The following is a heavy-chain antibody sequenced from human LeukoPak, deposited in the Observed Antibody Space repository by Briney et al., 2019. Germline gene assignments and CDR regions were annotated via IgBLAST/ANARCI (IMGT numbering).Heavy chain of an antibody. J-gene: IGHJ6*03. CDR3: ARTLYSSSWYSPLYYYYYYYMDV. V-gene: IGHV4-39*01. D-gene: IGHD6-13*01. CDR1: GGSISSSSYY. CDR2: IYYSGST. Sequence: PSETLSLTCTVSGGSISSSSYYWGWIRQPPGKGLEWIGSIYYSGSTYYNPSLKSRVTISVDTSKNQFSLKLSSVTAADTAVYYCARTLYSSSWYSPLYYYYYYYMDVWGKGTTVTVSS.